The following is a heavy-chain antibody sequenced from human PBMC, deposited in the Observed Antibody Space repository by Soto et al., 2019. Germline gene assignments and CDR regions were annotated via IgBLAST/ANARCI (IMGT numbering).Heavy chain of an antibody. CDR1: GYVITSGYY. CDR2: VDHSGST. J-gene: IGHJ4*02. V-gene: IGHV4-38-2*01. Sequence: ASETLSLTCAVSGYVITSGYYWGWIRQPPGKGLEWIGTVDHSGSTYYDPSLQGRVTISIDTSKNQFSLKLTSVTDEDTALYYCARYFHTYSGPPIWGQGTLVTV. D-gene: IGHD5-12*01. CDR3: ARYFHTYSGPPI.